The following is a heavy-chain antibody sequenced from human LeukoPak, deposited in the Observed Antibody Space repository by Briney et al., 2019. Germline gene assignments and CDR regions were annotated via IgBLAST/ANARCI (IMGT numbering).Heavy chain of an antibody. D-gene: IGHD2/OR15-2a*01. J-gene: IGHJ4*02. V-gene: IGHV3-74*03. CDR2: IRSDGSDA. CDR3: ARDWFHAIDY. Sequence: PGGSLRLSCAASGFTFDDYAMHWVRQAPGKGLGWVSRIRSDGSDAKYAESVKGRFTISRDNAKNTLYLQMNSLRDEDTAVYYCARDWFHAIDYCGQGTLFTVSS. CDR1: GFTFDDYA.